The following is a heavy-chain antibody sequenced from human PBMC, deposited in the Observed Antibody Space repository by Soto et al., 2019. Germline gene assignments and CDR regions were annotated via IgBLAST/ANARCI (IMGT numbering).Heavy chain of an antibody. CDR3: ARLSFYSGSYYFDY. V-gene: IGHV4-59*08. D-gene: IGHD1-26*01. CDR1: GGSISSCY. Sequence: SETLSLTCTVSGGSISSCYWIWIRQPPGKGLEWIGYIYYSGSTNYKPSLKSRVTISVDTSKNQFSLKLNSVTAADTAVYYCARLSFYSGSYYFDYWGQGTLVTVS. CDR2: IYYSGST. J-gene: IGHJ4*02.